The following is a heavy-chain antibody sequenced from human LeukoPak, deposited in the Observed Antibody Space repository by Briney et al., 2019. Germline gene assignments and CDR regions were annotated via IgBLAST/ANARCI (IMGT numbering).Heavy chain of an antibody. Sequence: ALVKVSCKASGYTFTSYGISWVRQAPGQGLEWMGWISAYNGNTNYAQKLQGRVTMTTDTSTSTAYMELRSLRSDDTAVYYCARAFIAAAGTIGWFDPWGQGTLVTVSS. CDR3: ARAFIAAAGTIGWFDP. D-gene: IGHD6-13*01. V-gene: IGHV1-18*01. CDR1: GYTFTSYG. J-gene: IGHJ5*02. CDR2: ISAYNGNT.